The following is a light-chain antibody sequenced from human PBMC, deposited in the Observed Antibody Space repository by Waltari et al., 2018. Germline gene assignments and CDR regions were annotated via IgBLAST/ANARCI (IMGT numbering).Light chain of an antibody. V-gene: IGLV3-9*01. CDR2: RDS. CDR1: NIGSKN. Sequence: SYELTQPLSVSVALGQTARITCGGNNIGSKNVHWYQQKPGQAPVLVIYRDSNRPSGIPERVPGSNSGNTATLTISRAQAGDEADYYCQVLDSSTVVFGGGTKLTVL. CDR3: QVLDSSTVV. J-gene: IGLJ2*01.